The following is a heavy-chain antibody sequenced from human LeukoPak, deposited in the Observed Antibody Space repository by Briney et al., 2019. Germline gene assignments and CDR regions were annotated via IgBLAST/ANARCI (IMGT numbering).Heavy chain of an antibody. J-gene: IGHJ4*02. D-gene: IGHD1-1*01. CDR2: ISGSGGST. V-gene: IGHV3-23*01. CDR3: AKGRLDYLVYYFDY. Sequence: GGSLRLSCAASGFTFSSYAMSWVRQAPGKGLEWVSAISGSGGSTYYADSVKGRFTISRDNSKNTLYLQMNSLRAEGTAVYYCAKGRLDYLVYYFDYWGQGTLVTVSS. CDR1: GFTFSSYA.